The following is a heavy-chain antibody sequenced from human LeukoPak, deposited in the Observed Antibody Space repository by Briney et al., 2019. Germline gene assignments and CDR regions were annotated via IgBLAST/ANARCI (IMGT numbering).Heavy chain of an antibody. Sequence: GGSLRLSCAASGFTLSGYVMTWVRQAPGKGLECVSSITFSSSHIYYADSVKGRFTISRDNTKDSLYLQMNSLRAEDTAVYYCAKAPIAVAAHFDYWGQGTLVTVSS. D-gene: IGHD6-19*01. J-gene: IGHJ4*02. V-gene: IGHV3-21*04. CDR2: ITFSSSHI. CDR3: AKAPIAVAAHFDY. CDR1: GFTLSGYV.